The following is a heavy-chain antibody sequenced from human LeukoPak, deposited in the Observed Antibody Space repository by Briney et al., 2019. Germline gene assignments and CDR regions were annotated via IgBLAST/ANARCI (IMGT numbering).Heavy chain of an antibody. D-gene: IGHD3-22*01. V-gene: IGHV4-34*01. CDR2: INHIGST. Sequence: SETLSLTCAVYGGSFSGYYWSWIRQPPGKGLEWIGEINHIGSTNYNPSLKSRVPISVDTSKNQFSLKLSSVTAADTAVYYCARVLYDSSGYYYDYYYYYYMDVWGKGTTVTVSS. CDR1: GGSFSGYY. CDR3: ARVLYDSSGYYYDYYYYYYMDV. J-gene: IGHJ6*03.